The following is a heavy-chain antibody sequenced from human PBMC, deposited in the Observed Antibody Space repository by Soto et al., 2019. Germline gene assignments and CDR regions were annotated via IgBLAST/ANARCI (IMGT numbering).Heavy chain of an antibody. CDR1: GYTFTEYY. Sequence: ASVKVSCKASGYTFTEYYIHWVRQAPGQGPEWMGWVNPNGGDTNDAQKFRGRVTMTTDTSIVTAYMELSRLRSDDTATYYCVRDSDRWTYGLGSWLEWGQGTPVTVSS. D-gene: IGHD3-10*01. CDR2: VNPNGGDT. V-gene: IGHV1-2*02. CDR3: VRDSDRWTYGLGSWLE. J-gene: IGHJ4*02.